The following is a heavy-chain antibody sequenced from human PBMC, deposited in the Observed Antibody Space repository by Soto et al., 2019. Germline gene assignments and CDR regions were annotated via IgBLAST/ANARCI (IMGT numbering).Heavy chain of an antibody. J-gene: IGHJ4*02. CDR3: ARAMGAINYFDY. CDR2: FYYSGNT. CDR1: GGSIRSGGYY. D-gene: IGHD1-26*01. V-gene: IGHV4-31*03. Sequence: QVQLQESGPGLVKPSQTLSLTCTVSGGSIRSGGYYWSWIRQHPGKGLEWIGYFYYSGNTYYNPARKSRLTISGDTSENQFSLNLSSVTAADTAVYYCARAMGAINYFDYWGQGTLVTVSS.